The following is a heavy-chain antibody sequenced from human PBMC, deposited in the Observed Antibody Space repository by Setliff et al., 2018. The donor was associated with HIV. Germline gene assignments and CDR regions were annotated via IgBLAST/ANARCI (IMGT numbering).Heavy chain of an antibody. Sequence: SETLSLTCTVSGGSISSGSYYWGWIRRSPGKGLEWIGNIFYTGNTYYNPSLKSRVTISVDTSKNQFSLRLNSVTAADTAVYYCAANPGIAPGGDFDYWGQGTLVTVSS. CDR1: GGSISSGSYY. CDR3: AANPGIAPGGDFDY. J-gene: IGHJ4*02. D-gene: IGHD6-13*01. CDR2: IFYTGNT. V-gene: IGHV4-39*07.